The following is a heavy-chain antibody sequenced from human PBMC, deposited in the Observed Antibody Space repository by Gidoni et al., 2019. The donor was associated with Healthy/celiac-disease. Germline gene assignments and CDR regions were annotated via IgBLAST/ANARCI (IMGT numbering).Heavy chain of an antibody. V-gene: IGHV4-39*01. CDR1: GGSISSRCYY. CDR2: IYYSGST. Sequence: QLPLQESGPGLVKPSETLSLTCTVSGGSISSRCYYWGGIRQPPGKGREWIGSIYYSGSTYYNPSLKRRVTISVETSKNQFSLKVSSVTAADTAVYYCARQRIGKVVVAANFDYWGQGTLVTVSS. D-gene: IGHD2-15*01. J-gene: IGHJ4*02. CDR3: ARQRIGKVVVAANFDY.